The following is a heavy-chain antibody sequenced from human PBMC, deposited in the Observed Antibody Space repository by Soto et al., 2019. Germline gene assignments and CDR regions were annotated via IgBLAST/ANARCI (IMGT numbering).Heavy chain of an antibody. CDR3: AKDLMPGAAPGQEYFHY. CDR2: ISYDGSDQ. J-gene: IGHJ1*01. Sequence: PGGSLRLSCAASGFTFSSYAMHWVRQAPGKGLEWVAAISYDGSDQYYADSVKGRFTISRDNSKNTLFLQMNSLRADDTAMYYCAKDLMPGAAPGQEYFHYWGQGTLATVS. CDR1: GFTFSSYA. V-gene: IGHV3-30-3*01. D-gene: IGHD6-13*01.